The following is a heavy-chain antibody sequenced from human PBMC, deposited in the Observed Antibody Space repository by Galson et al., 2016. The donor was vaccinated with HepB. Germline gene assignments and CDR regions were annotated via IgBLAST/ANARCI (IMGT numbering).Heavy chain of an antibody. V-gene: IGHV3-33*01. CDR2: IWYDGVNT. CDR3: AREAPIAAPGANDC. Sequence: SLRLSCAASGFTLSSYGIHWVRQAPGKGLEWVAVIWYDGVNTYYADSVKGRFTISRDNSKNTLYLHMNSLRAEDTAIFYCAREAPIAAPGANDCWGQGTQVTVSS. D-gene: IGHD6-13*01. J-gene: IGHJ4*02. CDR1: GFTLSSYG.